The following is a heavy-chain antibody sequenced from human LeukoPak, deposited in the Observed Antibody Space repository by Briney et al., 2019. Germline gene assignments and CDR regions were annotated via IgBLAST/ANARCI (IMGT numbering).Heavy chain of an antibody. CDR1: GYTFTGYY. Sequence: ASVKVSFKASGYTFTGYYMHWVRQAPGQGLEWMGWINPNSGGTNYAQKFQGRVTMTRDTSISTAYMELSRLRSDDTAVYYCARGPEDYYYGMDVWGQGTTVTVSS. J-gene: IGHJ6*02. V-gene: IGHV1-2*02. CDR2: INPNSGGT. CDR3: ARGPEDYYYGMDV.